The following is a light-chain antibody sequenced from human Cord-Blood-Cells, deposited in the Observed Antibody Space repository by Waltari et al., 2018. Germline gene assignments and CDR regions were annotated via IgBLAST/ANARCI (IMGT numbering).Light chain of an antibody. V-gene: IGKV1-39*01. CDR2: AAS. CDR1: QSISSY. CDR3: QQSYSTPLT. J-gene: IGKJ4*01. Sequence: DIQMTQSPPSRSASVGNRDPITCRASQSISSYLNWYQQKPGKAPKLLIYAASSLQSGVPSRFSGSGSGTDFTLTISSLQPEDFATYYCQQSYSTPLTFGGGTKVEIK.